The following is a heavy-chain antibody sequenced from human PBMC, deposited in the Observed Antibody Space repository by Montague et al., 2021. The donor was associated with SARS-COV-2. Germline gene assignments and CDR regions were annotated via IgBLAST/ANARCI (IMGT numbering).Heavy chain of an antibody. CDR1: GGSISSGSYY. J-gene: IGHJ5*02. CDR2: IYYSGST. CDR3: ARARRGSGSGSYFDILVNWFDP. Sequence: TLSLTCTVSGGSISSGSYYWSWIRQHPGKGLEWIGYIYYSGSTYYNPSLKSRVTISVDTSKNQFSLKLSSVTAADTAVYYCARARRGSGSGSYFDILVNWFDPWGQGTLVTVSS. V-gene: IGHV4-31*03. D-gene: IGHD3-10*01.